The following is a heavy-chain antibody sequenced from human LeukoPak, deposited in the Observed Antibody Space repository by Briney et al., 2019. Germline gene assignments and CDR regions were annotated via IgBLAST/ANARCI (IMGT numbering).Heavy chain of an antibody. V-gene: IGHV3-15*01. J-gene: IGHJ4*02. CDR1: GFTFTNTW. Sequence: PGGSLRLSCAASGFTFTNTWMGWVRQAPGKGLEWVGRIKSETDGATTDYATPVKGRFVISRDDSKNMVYLQMNSLKTEDTAVYYCTLGGGILLSDYWGQGTLVTVSS. CDR2: IKSETDGATT. CDR3: TLGGGILLSDY. D-gene: IGHD3-16*01.